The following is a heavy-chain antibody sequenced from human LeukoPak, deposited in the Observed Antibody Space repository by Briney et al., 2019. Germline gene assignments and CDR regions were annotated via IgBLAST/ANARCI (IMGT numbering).Heavy chain of an antibody. CDR3: AKGKTQMVVVIDY. Sequence: PGGSLRLSCAASGFTFSSYGMHWVRQAPGKGLEWVAVISYDGSNKYYADSVKGRFTISRDNSKNTLYLQMNSLRAEDTAVYYCAKGKTQMVVVIDYCGQGTLVTVSS. V-gene: IGHV3-30*18. D-gene: IGHD2-21*01. J-gene: IGHJ4*02. CDR2: ISYDGSNK. CDR1: GFTFSSYG.